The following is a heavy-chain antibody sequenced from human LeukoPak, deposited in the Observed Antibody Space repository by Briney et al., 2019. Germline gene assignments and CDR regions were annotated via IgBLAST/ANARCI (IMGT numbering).Heavy chain of an antibody. J-gene: IGHJ4*02. D-gene: IGHD3-22*01. Sequence: ASVKVSCKASGYTFTSYYMHWVRQAPGQGLEWMGIINPSGGSTSYAQKFQGRVTMTRDTSTSTVYMELSSLRFEDTAVYYCARGFESFHLGSPESSFDYWGQGTLVTVSS. CDR1: GYTFTSYY. CDR3: ARGFESFHLGSPESSFDY. CDR2: INPSGGST. V-gene: IGHV1-46*01.